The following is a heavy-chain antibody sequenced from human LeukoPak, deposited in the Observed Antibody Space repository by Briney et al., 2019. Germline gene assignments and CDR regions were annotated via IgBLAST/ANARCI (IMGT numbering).Heavy chain of an antibody. Sequence: PSETLSLTCAVYGGSFSGYYWSWIRQPPGKGLEWIGEINHSGSTNYNPSLKSRVTISVDTSKNQFSLKLSSVTAADTAVYYCASLRDCSSTSCYGGMHNYWGQGTLVTVSS. D-gene: IGHD2-2*01. CDR1: GGSFSGYY. V-gene: IGHV4-34*01. CDR3: ASLRDCSSTSCYGGMHNY. J-gene: IGHJ4*02. CDR2: INHSGST.